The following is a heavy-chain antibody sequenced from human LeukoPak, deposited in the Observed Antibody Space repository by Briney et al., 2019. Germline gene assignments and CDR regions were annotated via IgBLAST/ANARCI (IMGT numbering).Heavy chain of an antibody. J-gene: IGHJ4*02. CDR1: GFIFSSYA. V-gene: IGHV3-23*01. Sequence: EPGGSLRLSCEASGFIFSSYAMSWVRQAPGKGLEWVSAISDSGGSTNYADSVKGRFTISRDNSKNTLYLQMNSLRAEDTAVYYCARDSRWLQLGWLDWGQGTLVTVSS. D-gene: IGHD5-24*01. CDR2: ISDSGGST. CDR3: ARDSRWLQLGWLD.